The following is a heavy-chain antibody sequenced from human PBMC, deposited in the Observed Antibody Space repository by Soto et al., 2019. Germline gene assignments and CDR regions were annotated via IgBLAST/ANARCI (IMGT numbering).Heavy chain of an antibody. CDR2: IWYDGSNK. V-gene: IGHV3-33*01. CDR3: ARDNPMTTVTTFYYYGMDV. J-gene: IGHJ6*02. Sequence: QVQLVESGGGVVQPGRSLRLSCAASGFTFSSYGMHWVRQAPGKGLEWVAVIWYDGSNKYYADSVKGRFTISRDNSKNXLXXQMNSLRAEDTAVYYCARDNPMTTVTTFYYYGMDVWGQGTTVTVSS. CDR1: GFTFSSYG. D-gene: IGHD4-17*01.